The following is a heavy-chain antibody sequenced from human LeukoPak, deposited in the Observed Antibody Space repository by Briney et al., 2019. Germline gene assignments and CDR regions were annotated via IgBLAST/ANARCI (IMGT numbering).Heavy chain of an antibody. D-gene: IGHD4-11*01. Sequence: ASETLSLTCTVSGGSISSGSYYWSWIRQPAGKGLEWIGRIYTSGSTNYNPSLKSRVTISVDTSKNQFSLKLSSVTAADTAVYYCARARNYENWFDPWGQGTLVTVSS. CDR3: ARARNYENWFDP. J-gene: IGHJ5*02. CDR2: IYTSGST. V-gene: IGHV4-61*02. CDR1: GGSISSGSYY.